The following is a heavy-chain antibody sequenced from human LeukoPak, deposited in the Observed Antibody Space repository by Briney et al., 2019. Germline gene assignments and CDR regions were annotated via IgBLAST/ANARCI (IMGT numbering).Heavy chain of an antibody. V-gene: IGHV1-2*02. D-gene: IGHD1-26*01. CDR1: GYTFTGYY. Sequence: ASVKVSFKASGYTFTGYYMHWVRQPPGQGLEWMGWINPNSGATNYAQKFQGRVTMTRDTSISTAYMELSSLRSDDTAVYYCARDFEVAGDIWFYYWGQGTLVTVSS. CDR2: INPNSGAT. J-gene: IGHJ5*01. CDR3: ARDFEVAGDIWFYY.